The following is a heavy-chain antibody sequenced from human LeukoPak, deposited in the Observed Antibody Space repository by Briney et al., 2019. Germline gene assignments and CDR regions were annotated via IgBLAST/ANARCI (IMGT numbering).Heavy chain of an antibody. Sequence: SVKVSCKASGGTFSSYAISWVRQAPGQGLEWMGGIIPIFGTANYAQKFQGRVTITADESTSTAYMELSSLRSEDTAVYCCARGGKGWQQLVRAYYYYMDVWGKGTTVTVSS. CDR1: GGTFSSYA. J-gene: IGHJ6*03. V-gene: IGHV1-69*13. CDR2: IIPIFGTA. CDR3: ARGGKGWQQLVRAYYYYMDV. D-gene: IGHD6-13*01.